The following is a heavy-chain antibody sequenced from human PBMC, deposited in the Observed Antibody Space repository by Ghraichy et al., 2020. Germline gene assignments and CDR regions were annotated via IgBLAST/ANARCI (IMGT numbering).Heavy chain of an antibody. CDR3: ARESRVMIVNWFDA. J-gene: IGHJ5*01. CDR1: GGSISSAGYY. Sequence: SETMSLTCTVSGGSISSAGYYWTWIRQHPGKGLEWIGYIYYSGNTYYNPSLKSRVAISVDTSKNQFSLKLSSVTGADTAVYYCARESRVMIVNWFDAWGQGTLVTVSS. D-gene: IGHD3-22*01. V-gene: IGHV4-31*03. CDR2: IYYSGNT.